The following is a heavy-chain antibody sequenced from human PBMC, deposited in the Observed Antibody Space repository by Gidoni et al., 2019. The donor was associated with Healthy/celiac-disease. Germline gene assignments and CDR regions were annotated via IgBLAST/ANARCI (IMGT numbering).Heavy chain of an antibody. D-gene: IGHD5-18*01. Sequence: QVQLVQSGAEVKKPGSSVKVSCKASGGTFSSYAISWVRQAPGQGLEWMGGIIPIFGTANYAQKFQGRVTITADESTSTAYMELSSLRSEDTAVYYCARSQELWTNYYYYGMDVWGQGTTVTVSS. CDR1: GGTFSSYA. CDR2: IIPIFGTA. V-gene: IGHV1-69*01. J-gene: IGHJ6*02. CDR3: ARSQELWTNYYYYGMDV.